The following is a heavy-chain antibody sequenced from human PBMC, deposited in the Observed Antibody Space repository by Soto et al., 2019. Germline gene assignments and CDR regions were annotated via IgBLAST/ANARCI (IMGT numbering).Heavy chain of an antibody. J-gene: IGHJ4*02. CDR2: IKSKTDGGTT. D-gene: IGHD3-22*01. Sequence: EVQLVESGGGLVKPWGSLRLSCAASGFTFSNAWMNWVRQAPGKGLEWVGRIKSKTDGGTTDYAAPVKGRFTISRDDSTNTLYLQMNSLKTEDAAVYYCTTDSSAMIVVVPSLDYWGQGTLVTVSS. CDR3: TTDSSAMIVVVPSLDY. V-gene: IGHV3-15*07. CDR1: GFTFSNAW.